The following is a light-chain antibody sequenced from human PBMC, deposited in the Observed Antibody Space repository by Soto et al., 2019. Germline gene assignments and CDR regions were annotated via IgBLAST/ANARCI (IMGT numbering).Light chain of an antibody. Sequence: QPVLTQPASVSVSPVQSITISCTGTSSDVGRYNLVSWYQQHPGKAPKLMIYEVSKRPSGVSNRFSGSKSGNTASLTISGLQAEDEADYYCCSYAGSSTLVVFGGGTKLTGL. V-gene: IGLV2-23*02. CDR2: EVS. J-gene: IGLJ2*01. CDR3: CSYAGSSTLVV. CDR1: SSDVGRYNL.